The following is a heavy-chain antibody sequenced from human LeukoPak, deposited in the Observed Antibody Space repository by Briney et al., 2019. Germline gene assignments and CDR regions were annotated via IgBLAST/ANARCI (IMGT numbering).Heavy chain of an antibody. CDR1: GFTFSSYS. D-gene: IGHD2-2*01. CDR2: ISSSSSYI. J-gene: IGHJ4*02. V-gene: IGHV3-21*01. Sequence: GGSLRLSCAASGFTFSSYSMNWVRQAPGKGLEWVSSISSSSSYIYYADSVKGRFTISRDNAKNSLYLQMNSLRAEDTAVYYCARGGDCSSASCYLPFDYWGQGTLVTVSS. CDR3: ARGGDCSSASCYLPFDY.